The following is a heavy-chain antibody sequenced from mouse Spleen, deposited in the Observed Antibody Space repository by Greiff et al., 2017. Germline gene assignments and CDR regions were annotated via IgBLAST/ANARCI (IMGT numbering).Heavy chain of an antibody. CDR2: INPSTGGT. CDR1: GYSFTGYY. D-gene: IGHD1-1*01. Sequence: DVQLQQSGPELVKPGASVKISCKASGYSFTGYYMNWVKQSPEKSLEWIGEINPSTGGTTYNQKFKAKATLTVDKSSSTAYMQLKSLTSEDSAVYYCARGATVVAKDMDYWGQGTSVTVSS. CDR3: ARGATVVAKDMDY. J-gene: IGHJ4*01. V-gene: IGHV1-42*01.